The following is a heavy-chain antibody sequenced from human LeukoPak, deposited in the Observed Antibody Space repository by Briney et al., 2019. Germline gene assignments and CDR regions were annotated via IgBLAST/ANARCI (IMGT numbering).Heavy chain of an antibody. Sequence: ASVKVSCKVSGYTLTELSMHWVRQAPGKGLEWMGGFDPEDGETIYAQKFQGRVTRTEDTSTDTAYMELSSLRSEDTAVYYCATVNTMDTAMALTFDYWGQGTLVTVSS. CDR2: FDPEDGET. CDR1: GYTLTELS. J-gene: IGHJ4*02. CDR3: ATVNTMDTAMALTFDY. D-gene: IGHD5-18*01. V-gene: IGHV1-24*01.